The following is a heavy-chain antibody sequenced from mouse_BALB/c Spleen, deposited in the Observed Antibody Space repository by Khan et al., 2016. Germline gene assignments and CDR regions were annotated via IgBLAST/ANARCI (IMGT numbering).Heavy chain of an antibody. CDR2: INPGSGGT. D-gene: IGHD1-1*01. J-gene: IGHJ3*01. V-gene: IGHV1-54*01. CDR1: GYAFTNYL. Sequence: QVQLQQSGAELVRPGTSVKVSCKASGYAFTNYLIEWVKQRPGQGLEWIGVINPGSGGTNYNEKFKGKATLTADKSSSTAHMQLSSLTSDDSAVYFCARADYYGSSGAYWGQGTLVTVSA. CDR3: ARADYYGSSGAY.